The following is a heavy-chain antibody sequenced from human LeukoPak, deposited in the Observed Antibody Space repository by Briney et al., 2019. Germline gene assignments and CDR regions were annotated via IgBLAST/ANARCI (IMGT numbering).Heavy chain of an antibody. CDR1: GFTFSSYA. Sequence: GGSLRLSCAASGFTFSSYAMHWVRQAPGKGLEWVAVISYDGSNKYYADSVKGRFTISRDNSKNTLYLQMNSLRAEDTAVYYCAKAQRIAARPFDYWGQGTLVTVSS. J-gene: IGHJ4*02. CDR2: ISYDGSNK. V-gene: IGHV3-30-3*01. D-gene: IGHD6-6*01. CDR3: AKAQRIAARPFDY.